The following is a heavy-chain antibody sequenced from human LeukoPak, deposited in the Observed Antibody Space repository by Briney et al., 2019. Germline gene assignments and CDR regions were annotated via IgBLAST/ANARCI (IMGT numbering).Heavy chain of an antibody. Sequence: PGRSLRLSCAASGFTFSSYGMHWVRQPPGKGLEWVAVISYDGSNKYYADSVKGRFTISRDNSKNTLYLQMNSLRAEDTAVYYCAKDRWGYYDSSGYIIDYWGQGTLVTVSS. CDR3: AKDRWGYYDSSGYIIDY. J-gene: IGHJ4*02. CDR2: ISYDGSNK. CDR1: GFTFSSYG. V-gene: IGHV3-30*18. D-gene: IGHD3-22*01.